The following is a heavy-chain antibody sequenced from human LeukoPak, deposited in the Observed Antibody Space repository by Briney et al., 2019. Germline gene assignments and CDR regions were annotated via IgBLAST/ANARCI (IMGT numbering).Heavy chain of an antibody. Sequence: SETLSLTCTVSGGSISSYYWSWIRQPAGKGLEWIGRIYTSGSTNYNPSLKSRVTISVDTSKNQFSLKLSSVTAADTAVYYCARGAMLRGLPYAPGERGQGTLVTVSS. J-gene: IGHJ4*02. CDR3: ARGAMLRGLPYAPGE. D-gene: IGHD3-10*01. V-gene: IGHV4-4*07. CDR2: IYTSGST. CDR1: GGSISSYY.